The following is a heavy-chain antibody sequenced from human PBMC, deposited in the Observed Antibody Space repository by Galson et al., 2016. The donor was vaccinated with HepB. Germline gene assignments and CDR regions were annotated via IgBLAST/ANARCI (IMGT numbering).Heavy chain of an antibody. CDR3: ARDRIAVAAFYPREYGMDV. CDR2: ISSDGTSS. J-gene: IGHJ6*02. Sequence: SLRLSCAASGFTFSSYWIHWVRQAPGKGLVWVSRISSDGTSSSYADSVKGRFTVSRDNAKNTLYLQMNSLRAEDTAVYYCARDRIAVAAFYPREYGMDVWGQGTTVTVSS. D-gene: IGHD6-19*01. V-gene: IGHV3-74*01. CDR1: GFTFSSYW.